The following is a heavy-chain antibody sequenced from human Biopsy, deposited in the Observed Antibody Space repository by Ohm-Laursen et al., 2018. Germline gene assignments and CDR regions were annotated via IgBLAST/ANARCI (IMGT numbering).Heavy chain of an antibody. D-gene: IGHD1-26*01. Sequence: SSVKVSCTASGDSFTSYAIGWVRQAPGHGLGWMGGIIPTPNVATYAQKFQGRITITADESTSTAFMELSSLTSDDTAVYFCARGEGSSWFDPWGHGTLVTVSS. CDR1: GDSFTSYA. V-gene: IGHV1-69*01. J-gene: IGHJ5*02. CDR3: ARGEGSSWFDP. CDR2: IIPTPNVA.